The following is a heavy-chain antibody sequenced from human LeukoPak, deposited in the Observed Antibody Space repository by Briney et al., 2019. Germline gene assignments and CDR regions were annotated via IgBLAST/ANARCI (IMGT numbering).Heavy chain of an antibody. D-gene: IGHD1-14*01. V-gene: IGHV4-34*01. CDR2: INHSGST. CDR1: AWSFSGYY. Sequence: SETLSLTCAVYAWSFSGYYWSWIRQPPGKGLEWIGEINHSGSTNYNPSLKSRVTISVDTSKNQFSLKLSSVTAADTAVYYCASKDRRPFDYWGQGTLVTVSS. J-gene: IGHJ4*02. CDR3: ASKDRRPFDY.